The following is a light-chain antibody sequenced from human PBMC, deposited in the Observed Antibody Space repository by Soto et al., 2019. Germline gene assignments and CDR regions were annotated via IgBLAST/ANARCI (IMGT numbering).Light chain of an antibody. CDR2: RAY. CDR1: QSISSW. V-gene: IGKV1-5*03. Sequence: DIQMTQSPSTLSASVGDRVNITCRASQSISSWLAWYQQKPGKAPKLLIYRAYDLQTGVPSRFSGSGSGTEFTLTISSLQTDDIATYYCQQYSSYFFTFGPGTKVDVK. CDR3: QQYSSYFFT. J-gene: IGKJ3*01.